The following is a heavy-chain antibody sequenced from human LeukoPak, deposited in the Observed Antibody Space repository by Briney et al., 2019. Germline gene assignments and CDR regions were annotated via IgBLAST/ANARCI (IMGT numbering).Heavy chain of an antibody. J-gene: IGHJ4*02. CDR3: ARDSTWIPGIFDY. Sequence: PGGSLRLSCAASGFTFSAYWMTWVRQAPGKGLAWVANIIEGGDVKYYVDSVKGRFTISRDNSNNTVYLQMNNLRPEDTAVFYCARDSTWIPGIFDYWGQGTLVTVSS. CDR1: GFTFSAYW. D-gene: IGHD5-18*01. CDR2: IIEGGDVK. V-gene: IGHV3-7*01.